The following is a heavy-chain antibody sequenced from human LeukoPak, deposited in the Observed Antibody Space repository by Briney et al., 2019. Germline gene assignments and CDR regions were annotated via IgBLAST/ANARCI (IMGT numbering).Heavy chain of an antibody. CDR1: GYTFTSYG. D-gene: IGHD3-10*01. CDR3: ARGGRDAFDI. J-gene: IGHJ3*02. V-gene: IGHV1-18*01. Sequence: ASVKVSRKTSGYTFTSYGLNWVRQAPGQGLEWMGWISTYNGNTHYTQKLQDRVTMTTDTSTSTAYMELRSLRSDDTALYYCARGGRDAFDIWGQGTVVTVSS. CDR2: ISTYNGNT.